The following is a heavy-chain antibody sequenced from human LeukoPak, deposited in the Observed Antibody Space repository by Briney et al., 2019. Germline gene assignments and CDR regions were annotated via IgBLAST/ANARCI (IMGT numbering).Heavy chain of an antibody. J-gene: IGHJ4*02. CDR3: ARSYSGIPYYFDY. V-gene: IGHV4-59*01. CDR2: IYHSGST. CDR1: GDSISGYY. D-gene: IGHD1-26*01. Sequence: SETLSLTCTVSGDSISGYYWSWLRQPPGKGLEWIGNIYHSGSTNYSPSLKSRVTISVDTSKDQFSLKLSSVTAADTAVYYCARSYSGIPYYFDYWGQGTLVTVSS.